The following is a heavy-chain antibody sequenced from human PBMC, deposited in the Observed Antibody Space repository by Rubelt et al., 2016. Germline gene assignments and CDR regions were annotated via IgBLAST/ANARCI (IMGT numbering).Heavy chain of an antibody. CDR1: GFTFSSYA. CDR3: ARDADITIFGVVMGLPDY. D-gene: IGHD3-3*01. J-gene: IGHJ4*02. V-gene: IGHV3-30*04. Sequence: QVQLVESGGGVVQPGRSLRLSCAASGFTFSSYAMHWVRQAPGKGLEWVAVISYDGSNKYYADSVKGRFTISRDNSKNTLYLQMNSLRAEDTAVYYCARDADITIFGVVMGLPDYWGQGTLVTVSS. CDR2: ISYDGSNK.